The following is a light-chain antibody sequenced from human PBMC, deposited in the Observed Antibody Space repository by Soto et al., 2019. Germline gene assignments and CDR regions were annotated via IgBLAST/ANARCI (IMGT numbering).Light chain of an antibody. Sequence: NVLTQSPCTLSFSPGERATLSCRASESVSSRYLAWYQQKPGQAPRFLIYGASSRATGIPDRFSGSGSGTYFTLTISSLEPEDFAVYYCQQYGRSITFGGGTKVEIK. CDR1: ESVSSRY. V-gene: IGKV3-20*01. CDR2: GAS. CDR3: QQYGRSIT. J-gene: IGKJ4*01.